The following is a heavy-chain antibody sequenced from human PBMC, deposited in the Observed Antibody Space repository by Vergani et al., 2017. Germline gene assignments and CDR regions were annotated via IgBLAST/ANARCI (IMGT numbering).Heavy chain of an antibody. CDR3: ARHRGYSYGDYDY. V-gene: IGHV4-4*09. CDR1: GFSLSNARMG. J-gene: IGHJ4*02. D-gene: IGHD5-18*01. CDR2: IYTSGST. Sequence: KESGPVLVKPTETLTLTCTVSGFSLSNARMGVSWIRQPPGKGLEWIGYIYTSGSTNYNPSLKSRVTISVDTSKNQFSLKLSSVTAADTAVYYCARHRGYSYGDYDYWGQGTLVTVSS.